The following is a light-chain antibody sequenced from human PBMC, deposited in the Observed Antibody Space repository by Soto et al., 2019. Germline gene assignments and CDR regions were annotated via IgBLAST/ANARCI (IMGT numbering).Light chain of an antibody. J-gene: IGKJ2*01. CDR2: GAS. V-gene: IGKV3-15*01. CDR3: QQYNNWPHT. CDR1: QSVSSN. Sequence: EIVMTQSPATLSVSPGERATLSFRSSQSVSSNLAWYQQKPGQAPRLLIYGASTRATGIPASFSGSGSGTEFTLTISSLQSEDFAVYYCQQYNNWPHTFGQGTKLEIK.